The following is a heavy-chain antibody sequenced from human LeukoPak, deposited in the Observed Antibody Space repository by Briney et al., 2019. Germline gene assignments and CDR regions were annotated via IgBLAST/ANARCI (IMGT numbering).Heavy chain of an antibody. CDR2: ISWDGGST. Sequence: PGGSLRLSCAASGFTFDDYTMHWVRQAPGKGLEWVSLISWDGGSTYYADSVKGRFTISRDNSKNSLYLQMNSLRTEDTALYYCAKGMGRDIVPYPLDYWGQGTLVTVSS. CDR3: AKGMGRDIVPYPLDY. V-gene: IGHV3-43*01. J-gene: IGHJ4*02. D-gene: IGHD2-15*01. CDR1: GFTFDDYT.